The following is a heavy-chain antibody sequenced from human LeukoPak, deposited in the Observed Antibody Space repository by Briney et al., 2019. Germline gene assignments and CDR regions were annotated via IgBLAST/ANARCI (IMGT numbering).Heavy chain of an antibody. CDR2: ISGSGGST. CDR3: AKFGDCSLRVVSCYGVTFDY. V-gene: IGHV3-23*01. D-gene: IGHD2-2*01. J-gene: IGHJ4*02. Sequence: GGSLRLSCAASGFTFSSYAMSWVRQAPGKGLEWVSAISGSGGSTYYADSVKGRFTISRDNSKNTLYLQMNSLRAEDTAVYYCAKFGDCSLRVVSCYGVTFDYWGQGTLVTVSS. CDR1: GFTFSSYA.